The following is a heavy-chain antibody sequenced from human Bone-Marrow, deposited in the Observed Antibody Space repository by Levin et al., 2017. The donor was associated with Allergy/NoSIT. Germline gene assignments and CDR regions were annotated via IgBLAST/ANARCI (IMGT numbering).Heavy chain of an antibody. Sequence: GGSLRLSCAASGFTFSDAWMSWVRQAPGKGLEWVGRIKKKSDGGTTAYAAPVKGRFTISRDDSKNTLYLQMNSLKPEDTAVYYCIKAAAGLMDVWGQGTTVTVSS. J-gene: IGHJ6*02. CDR1: GFTFSDAW. D-gene: IGHD6-13*01. CDR3: IKAAAGLMDV. CDR2: IKKKSDGGTT. V-gene: IGHV3-15*01.